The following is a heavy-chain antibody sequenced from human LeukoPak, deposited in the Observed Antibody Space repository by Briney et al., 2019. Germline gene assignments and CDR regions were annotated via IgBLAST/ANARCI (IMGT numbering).Heavy chain of an antibody. V-gene: IGHV1-69*13. J-gene: IGHJ4*02. D-gene: IGHD3-22*01. CDR1: GGTFSSYA. CDR2: IIPIFGIA. Sequence: SVKVSCKASGGTFSSYAISWVRQAPGQGLEWMGGIIPIFGIANYAQKFQGRVTITADESTSTAYMELSSLRSEDTAVYYCARALYYDSSGYLFDYWGQGTLVTVSS. CDR3: ARALYYDSSGYLFDY.